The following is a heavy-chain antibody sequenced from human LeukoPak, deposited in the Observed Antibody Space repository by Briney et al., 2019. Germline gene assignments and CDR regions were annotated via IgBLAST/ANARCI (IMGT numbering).Heavy chain of an antibody. CDR3: ARNRGDNTFDY. CDR2: VYPGDSNT. J-gene: IGHJ4*02. Sequence: GESLRIPCKGSGYSFTSYWIAWVRQMPGKGLEWMGIVYPGDSNTRYSPSFEGQVTISADKSMNTAYLQWSSLKASDTAMYYCARNRGDNTFDYWGQGTLVTVSS. CDR1: GYSFTSYW. V-gene: IGHV5-51*01. D-gene: IGHD3-10*01.